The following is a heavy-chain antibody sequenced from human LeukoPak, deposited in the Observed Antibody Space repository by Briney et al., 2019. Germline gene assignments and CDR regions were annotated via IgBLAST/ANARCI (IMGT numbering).Heavy chain of an antibody. CDR1: GFSISNGYY. V-gene: IGHV4-38-2*02. CDR2: IYYSGTT. D-gene: IGHD6-13*01. CDR3: ARDSGAVAAAGTLDY. J-gene: IGHJ4*02. Sequence: SETLSLTCTVSGFSISNGYYWGWIRQPPGKGLEWIGSIYYSGTTYYNPSLKSRVTISVDTSRNQFSLKLSSVTAADTAVYYCARDSGAVAAAGTLDYWGQGTLVTVSS.